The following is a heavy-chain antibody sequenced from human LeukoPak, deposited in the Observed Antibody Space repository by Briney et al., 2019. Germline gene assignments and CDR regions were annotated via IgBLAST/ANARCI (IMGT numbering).Heavy chain of an antibody. V-gene: IGHV3-23*01. D-gene: IGHD6-13*01. CDR3: AKGAGDSSSWYAIFDY. J-gene: IGHJ4*02. CDR2: ISGSGGST. CDR1: GFTFSNYA. Sequence: GGSLRLSCAASGFTFSNYAMSWVRQAPGKGLEWVSTISGSGGSTYYADSVKGRFTISRDNSKNTLYLQMNNPRAEDTAVYYCAKGAGDSSSWYAIFDYWGQGTLVTVSS.